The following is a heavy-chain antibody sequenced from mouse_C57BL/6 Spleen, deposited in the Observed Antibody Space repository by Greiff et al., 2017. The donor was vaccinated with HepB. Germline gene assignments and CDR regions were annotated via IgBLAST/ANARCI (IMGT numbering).Heavy chain of an antibody. J-gene: IGHJ4*01. CDR3: ARSWGDYDYAMDY. CDR1: GYTFTSYW. CDR2: INPSSGYT. Sequence: QVQLQQSGAELAKPGASVKLSCKASGYTFTSYWMHWVKQRPGQGLEWIGYINPSSGYTKYNQKFKYKATLTADKSSSTAYMQLSSLTYEDSAVYYCARSWGDYDYAMDYWGQGTSVTVSS. D-gene: IGHD2-4*01. V-gene: IGHV1-7*01.